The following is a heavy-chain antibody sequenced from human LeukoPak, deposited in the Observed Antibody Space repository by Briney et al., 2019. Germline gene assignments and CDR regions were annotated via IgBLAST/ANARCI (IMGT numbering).Heavy chain of an antibody. D-gene: IGHD3-10*01. CDR1: GGSISSYY. CDR2: IYYGGST. V-gene: IGHV4-59*08. Sequence: PLETLSLTCTVSGGSISSYYWSWIRQPPGKGLEWIGYIYYGGSTYSNPSLKGRVTISMDTSKNQFSLNLSSVTAADTAVYYCARSSVSGTYSGGYWGQGILVTVSS. CDR3: ARSSVSGTYSGGY. J-gene: IGHJ4*02.